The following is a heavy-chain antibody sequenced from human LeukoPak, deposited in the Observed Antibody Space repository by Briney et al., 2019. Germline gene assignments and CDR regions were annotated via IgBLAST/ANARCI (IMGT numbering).Heavy chain of an antibody. J-gene: IGHJ6*03. V-gene: IGHV4-59*01. CDR2: IYYSGST. CDR1: GGSISSYY. Sequence: ASETLSLTCTVSGGSISSYYLSWIRPPPGKGLEWIGYIYYSGSTNYNPSLKSRVTISVDTSKNQFSLKLSSVTAADTAVYYCARYTSSTSHYYYYYYMDVWGKGTTVTVSS. D-gene: IGHD2-2*01. CDR3: ARYTSSTSHYYYYYYMDV.